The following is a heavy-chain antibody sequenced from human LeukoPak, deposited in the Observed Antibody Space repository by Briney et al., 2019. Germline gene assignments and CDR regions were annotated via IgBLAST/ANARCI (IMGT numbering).Heavy chain of an antibody. CDR1: GGSISSYY. J-gene: IGHJ4*02. V-gene: IGHV4-59*01. CDR2: IYYSGTT. Sequence: SETLSLTCTVSGGSISSYYWSWVRQPAGKGLEWIGSIYYSGTTYYNPSLKSRVTISVDTSKNQFSLKLTSVTAADTAVYYCARTRSSTWHLLDYWGQGTLVTVSS. CDR3: ARTRSSTWHLLDY. D-gene: IGHD6-13*01.